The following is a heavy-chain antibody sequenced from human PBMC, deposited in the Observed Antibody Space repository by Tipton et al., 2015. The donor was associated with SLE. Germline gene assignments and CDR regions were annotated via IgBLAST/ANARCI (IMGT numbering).Heavy chain of an antibody. Sequence: TLSLTCTVSGGSIISYYWSWIRQSPGKGLEWIGYIYSSGSTKYNPSLKSRVTISVDTSKNQFSLKLSSVTAADTAVYYCARVKDYIWGSYPLGTFDIWGQGTMVTVSS. V-gene: IGHV4-4*08. CDR1: GGSIISYY. D-gene: IGHD3-16*02. CDR2: IYSSGST. J-gene: IGHJ3*02. CDR3: ARVKDYIWGSYPLGTFDI.